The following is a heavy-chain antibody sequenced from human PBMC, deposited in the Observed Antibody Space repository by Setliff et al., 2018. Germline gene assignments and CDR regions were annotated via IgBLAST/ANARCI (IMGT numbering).Heavy chain of an antibody. V-gene: IGHV4-39*01. CDR3: ARHEFVGGYYGSVTYRHFDY. CDR2: ISHSGNT. D-gene: IGHD3-10*01. Sequence: SETLSLTCTVSGGSISSSIYYWGWIRQPPGKGLEWIGEISHSGNTNYNPSFKSRLTISIDTSKNQFSLKVKSVTAADTAVYFCARHEFVGGYYGSVTYRHFDYWGQGILVTVSS. J-gene: IGHJ4*02. CDR1: GGSISSSIYY.